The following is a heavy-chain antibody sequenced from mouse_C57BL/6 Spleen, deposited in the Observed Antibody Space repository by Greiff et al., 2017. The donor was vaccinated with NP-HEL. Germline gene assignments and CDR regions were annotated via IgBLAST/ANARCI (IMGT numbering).Heavy chain of an antibody. J-gene: IGHJ2*01. CDR1: GYAFSSSW. Sequence: VQLQQSGPELVKPGASVKISCKASGYAFSSSWMNWVKQRPGKGLEWIGRIYPGDGDTNYNGKFKGKATLTADKSSSTAYMQLSSLTSEDSAVYFCARRGDTPFDYWGQGTTLTVSS. CDR2: IYPGDGDT. V-gene: IGHV1-82*01. CDR3: ARRGDTPFDY.